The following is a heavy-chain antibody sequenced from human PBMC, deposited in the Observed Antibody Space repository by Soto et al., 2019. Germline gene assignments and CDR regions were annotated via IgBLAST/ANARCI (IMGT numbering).Heavy chain of an antibody. CDR3: TRAAWFPYLSFY. Sequence: PGGSLRHSFSASGVAYSRFELHWVRQAPGKGLEWISYISSSGSTAYYASSVEGRFTISRDNANNSVYLQMDSLRAEDTALYYCTRAAWFPYLSFYWGQVALVTVS. V-gene: IGHV3-48*03. J-gene: IGHJ4*02. D-gene: IGHD3-10*01. CDR2: ISSSGSTA. CDR1: GVAYSRFE.